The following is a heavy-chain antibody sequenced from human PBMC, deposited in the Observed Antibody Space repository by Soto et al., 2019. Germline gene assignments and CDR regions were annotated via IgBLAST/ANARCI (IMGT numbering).Heavy chain of an antibody. CDR2: ISSSGGSR. Sequence: HPXESLTLSCAACGFSVNTFSMSWIRQAPGKGLEWVSHISSSGGSRDYADSVRGRFTISRDNSKNVLLLQMNSLRADDTATYYCAKDTPYPWTANWADPWGKRTLVTVSS. CDR3: AKDTPYPWTANWADP. J-gene: IGHJ5*02. D-gene: IGHD1-1*01. CDR1: GFSVNTFS. V-gene: IGHV3-23*01.